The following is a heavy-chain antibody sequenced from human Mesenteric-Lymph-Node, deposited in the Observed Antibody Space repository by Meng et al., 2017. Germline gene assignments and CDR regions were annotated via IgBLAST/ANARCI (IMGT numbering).Heavy chain of an antibody. D-gene: IGHD4-17*01. J-gene: IGHJ5*02. CDR1: GGSFSGYY. CDR2: INHSGST. Sequence: QVQLRPWGAGLLKPSETLSLPCAVYGGSFSGYYWSWIRQPPGKGLEWIGEINHSGSTNYNPSLKSRVTISVDTSKNQFSLKLSSVTAADTAVYYCARRYGASAYNWFDPWGQGTLVTVSS. CDR3: ARRYGASAYNWFDP. V-gene: IGHV4-34*01.